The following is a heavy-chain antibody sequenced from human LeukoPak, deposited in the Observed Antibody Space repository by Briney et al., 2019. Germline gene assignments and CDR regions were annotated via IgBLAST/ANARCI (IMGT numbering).Heavy chain of an antibody. V-gene: IGHV3-30*02. CDR1: GFTFNNYG. CDR2: IRYNGNNQ. Sequence: GGSLRLSCAASGFTFNNYGMHWVRQAPGKGLEWVAFIRYNGNNQYYADSVKGRFTISRDNSKNTLYMQMNSLRAEDRAVYYCAKGGYSYDSSGHNYFDYWGQGTLVTVSS. D-gene: IGHD3-22*01. CDR3: AKGGYSYDSSGHNYFDY. J-gene: IGHJ4*02.